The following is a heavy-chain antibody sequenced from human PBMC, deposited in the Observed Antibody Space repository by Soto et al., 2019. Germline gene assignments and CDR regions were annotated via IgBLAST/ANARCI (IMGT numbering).Heavy chain of an antibody. CDR2: IIPILGIA. CDR1: GGTFSSYT. Sequence: QVQLVQSGAEVKKPGSSVKVSCKASGGTFSSYTISWVRQAPGQGLEWMGRIIPILGIANYAQKFQGRVTITADKSTSTAYMELSSLRSEDTAVYYCVGEQLAEFFDYWGQGTLVTVSS. D-gene: IGHD6-6*01. V-gene: IGHV1-69*02. J-gene: IGHJ4*02. CDR3: VGEQLAEFFDY.